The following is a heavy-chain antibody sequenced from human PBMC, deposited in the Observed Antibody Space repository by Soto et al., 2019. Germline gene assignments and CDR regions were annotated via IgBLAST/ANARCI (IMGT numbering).Heavy chain of an antibody. CDR2: ISGSGGSI. CDR3: VKGYWKGDV. CDR1: GFTFSTYA. Sequence: EVQLLESGGGLVQPGGSLRLSCAASGFTFSTYAMTWVRQAPGNGLEWVSAISGSGGSIHYADSVKGRFTISRDNSKNTLYLQMNSLRDDDTAVYHCVKGYWKGDVWGQGTTVTVSS. D-gene: IGHD1-1*01. V-gene: IGHV3-23*01. J-gene: IGHJ6*02.